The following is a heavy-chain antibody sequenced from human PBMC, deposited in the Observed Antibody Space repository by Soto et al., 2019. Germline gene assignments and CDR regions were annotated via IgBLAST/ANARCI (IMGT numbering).Heavy chain of an antibody. CDR2: ISAIFGTA. Sequence: ASVQVSCKPSVGTLSRYSISLLRQAPGPRLEWTGGISAIFGTANYAQKLQRRVTITDDGATSTASIELSSLRSEDTAQYYVVRDSYSDSSGYYGAFDIWGQGTMVSVSS. CDR3: VRDSYSDSSGYYGAFDI. CDR1: VGTLSRYS. V-gene: IGHV1-69*13. J-gene: IGHJ3*02. D-gene: IGHD3-22*01.